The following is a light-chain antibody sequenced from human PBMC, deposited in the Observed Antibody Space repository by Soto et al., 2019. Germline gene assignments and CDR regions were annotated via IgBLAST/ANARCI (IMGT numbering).Light chain of an antibody. CDR3: QQYNNWPRT. V-gene: IGKV3-15*01. J-gene: IGKJ1*01. CDR1: QSVSNN. CDR2: GAS. Sequence: EIVLTQSPGTLSLSPGERATLSCRASQSVSNNYLAWYQQKPGQAPRLLIYGASTRATGIPARFSGSGSGTEFTLTISSLQSEDFAVYFCQQYNNWPRTFGPGTKV.